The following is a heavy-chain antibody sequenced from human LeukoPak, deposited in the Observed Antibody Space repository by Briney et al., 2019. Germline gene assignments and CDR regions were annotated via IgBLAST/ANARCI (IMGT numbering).Heavy chain of an antibody. J-gene: IGHJ4*02. Sequence: PGGSLRLSCAASGFTFSNYAMNWVRQAPGKGLKWVSTISASGDNTYYANSVKGRFTISRDNSKNTLDLQMNTLRDEDTAVYYCVKGSGGEVWQQLGLWGQGTLVTVSS. CDR1: GFTFSNYA. CDR3: VKGSGGEVWQQLGL. D-gene: IGHD6-13*01. CDR2: ISASGDNT. V-gene: IGHV3-23*01.